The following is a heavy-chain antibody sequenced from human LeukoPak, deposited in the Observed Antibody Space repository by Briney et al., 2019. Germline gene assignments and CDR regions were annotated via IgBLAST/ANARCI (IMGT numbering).Heavy chain of an antibody. J-gene: IGHJ4*02. Sequence: RGSLRLSCVASGFTFNNYAMSWFRQAPGKGLEWVSVIFDGGGTFYSESVKGRFTISRDYSKNTLYLQMNSLRVDDTAVYYCARDRSGPAFWGQGTLVTVSS. CDR3: ARDRSGPAF. CDR1: GFTFNNYA. V-gene: IGHV3-23*01. D-gene: IGHD3-22*01. CDR2: IFDGGGT.